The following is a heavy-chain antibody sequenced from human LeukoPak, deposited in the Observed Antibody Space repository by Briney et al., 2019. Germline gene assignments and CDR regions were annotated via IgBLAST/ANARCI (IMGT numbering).Heavy chain of an antibody. Sequence: ASVKVSCKASGYTFTSYDINWVRQATGQGLECMGWMNPNSGNTGYAQKFQGRVTMTRNTSISTAYMELSSLRSEDTAVYYCARAVAGIYYYYYMDVWGKGTTVTVSS. D-gene: IGHD6-19*01. CDR1: GYTFTSYD. CDR3: ARAVAGIYYYYYMDV. J-gene: IGHJ6*03. V-gene: IGHV1-8*01. CDR2: MNPNSGNT.